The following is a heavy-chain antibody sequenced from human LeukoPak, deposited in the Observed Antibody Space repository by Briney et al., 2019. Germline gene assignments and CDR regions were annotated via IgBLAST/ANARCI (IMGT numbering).Heavy chain of an antibody. V-gene: IGHV3-53*01. CDR3: ARGGYGSSTYYNNFDF. J-gene: IGHJ4*02. D-gene: IGHD3-10*01. CDR1: GFTFSIYW. Sequence: PEGSLRLSCAASGFTFSIYWMTWVRQASGKGLEWVSVIYIGGSTYYADSVKGRFTISRDNSRNTLYLQMNSLRTEDTAVYYCARGGYGSSTYYNNFDFWGQGTLVTVSS. CDR2: IYIGGST.